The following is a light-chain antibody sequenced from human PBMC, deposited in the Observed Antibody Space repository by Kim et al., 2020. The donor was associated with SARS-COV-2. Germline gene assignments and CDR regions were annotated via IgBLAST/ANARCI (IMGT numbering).Light chain of an antibody. CDR2: EDT. J-gene: IGLJ3*02. Sequence: KTVTISCTRSSGYIANNYVQWYQQRPGSAPTSVIYEDTKRPSGVPDRFSGSLDRSSNSASLIISGLRTEDEADYYCQSYDSNNRWVFGGGTKVTVL. V-gene: IGLV6-57*03. CDR1: SGYIANNY. CDR3: QSYDSNNRWV.